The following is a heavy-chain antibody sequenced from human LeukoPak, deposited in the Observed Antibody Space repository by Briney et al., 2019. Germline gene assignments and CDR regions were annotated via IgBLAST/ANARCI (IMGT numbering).Heavy chain of an antibody. D-gene: IGHD6-19*01. Sequence: PGGSLRLSCAASGFTFSSYSMSWVRQAPGKGLEWVSIISDSGANTYYADSVRGRFTISRDNSKNTLYLQMNSLRAEDTAVYYCARDTSGWPYEPDYWGQGTLVTVSS. CDR2: ISDSGANT. V-gene: IGHV3-23*01. CDR3: ARDTSGWPYEPDY. CDR1: GFTFSSYS. J-gene: IGHJ4*02.